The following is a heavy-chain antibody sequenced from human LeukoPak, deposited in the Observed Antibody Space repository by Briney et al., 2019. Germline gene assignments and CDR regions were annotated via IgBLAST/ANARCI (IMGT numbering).Heavy chain of an antibody. D-gene: IGHD2-2*02. V-gene: IGHV1-18*01. J-gene: IGHJ4*02. CDR1: GYTFTSYG. Sequence: ASVKVSCQASGYTFTSYGISGVRQAPGQGLEWMGWISAYNGNTNYAQTLQGRVTMTTDTSTSTAYMELRSLRSDDTAVYYCARVPLQLLYGASDYWGQGTLVTVSS. CDR2: ISAYNGNT. CDR3: ARVPLQLLYGASDY.